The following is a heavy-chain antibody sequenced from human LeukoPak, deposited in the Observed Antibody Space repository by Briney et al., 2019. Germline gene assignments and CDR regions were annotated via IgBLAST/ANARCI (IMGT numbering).Heavy chain of an antibody. D-gene: IGHD1-26*01. CDR2: IYYSGST. CDR3: ARHEYSGSYYGLSWFDP. V-gene: IGHV4-39*01. CDR1: GDSISSSGYY. J-gene: IGHJ5*02. Sequence: SGTLSLTCTVSGDSISSSGYYWGWIRQPPGKGLEWIASIYYSGSTYYNPSLKSRVTISVDTSKNQLSLKLSSLTAADTAVYYCARHEYSGSYYGLSWFDPWGQGTLVTVSS.